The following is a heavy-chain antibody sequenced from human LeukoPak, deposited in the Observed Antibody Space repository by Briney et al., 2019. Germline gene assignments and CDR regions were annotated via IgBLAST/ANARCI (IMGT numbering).Heavy chain of an antibody. CDR2: IWYDGSNK. Sequence: GGSPRLSCAASGFTFSSYGMHWVRQAPGKGLEWVAVIWYDGSNKYYADSVKGRFTTSRDNSKNTLYLQMNSLRAEDTAVYYCAKSGTYCSGGSCYRDDAFDIWGQGTMVTVSS. V-gene: IGHV3-33*06. CDR1: GFTFSSYG. J-gene: IGHJ3*02. D-gene: IGHD2-15*01. CDR3: AKSGTYCSGGSCYRDDAFDI.